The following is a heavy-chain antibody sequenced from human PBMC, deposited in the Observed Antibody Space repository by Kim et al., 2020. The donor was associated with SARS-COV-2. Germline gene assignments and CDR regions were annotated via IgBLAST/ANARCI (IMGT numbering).Heavy chain of an antibody. J-gene: IGHJ6*02. Sequence: SETLSLTCTVSGGSISSGGYYWSWIRQHPGKGLEWIGYIYYSGNTYYNPSLKSRVTISVDTSMNQFSLKLSSVTAADTAVYYCSRDPEAQDYDFWSGLGGMDVWGQGTTVTVPS. CDR1: GGSISSGGYY. D-gene: IGHD3-3*01. V-gene: IGHV4-31*03. CDR3: SRDPEAQDYDFWSGLGGMDV. CDR2: IYYSGNT.